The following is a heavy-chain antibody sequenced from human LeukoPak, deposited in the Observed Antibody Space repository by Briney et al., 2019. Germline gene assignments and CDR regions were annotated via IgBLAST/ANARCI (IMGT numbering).Heavy chain of an antibody. CDR1: GFTFSSYE. V-gene: IGHV3-48*03. J-gene: IGHJ3*02. CDR2: ISSSGSTI. Sequence: GGSLRLSCAASGFTFSSYEMNWVRQAPGKGLEWVSYISSSGSTIYYADSVKGRFTISRDNAKNSLYLQMNSLRTEDTALYYCAKDYLGYDAFDIWGQGTMVTVSS. CDR3: AKDYLGYDAFDI. D-gene: IGHD3-16*01.